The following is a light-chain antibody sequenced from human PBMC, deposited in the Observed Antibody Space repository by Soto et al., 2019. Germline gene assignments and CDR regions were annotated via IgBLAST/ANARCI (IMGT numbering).Light chain of an antibody. CDR1: QSVSSSY. V-gene: IGKV3-15*01. J-gene: IGKJ1*01. Sequence: EIVLTQSPGTLSLSPGERATLSCRASQSVSSSYLAWYHQKPGQAXXLLLYGASTRATGIPARFSGSGSGTEFTLTLSSLQSEDFAVYYCQQYNNWPPWTFGQGTKVDIK. CDR3: QQYNNWPPWT. CDR2: GAS.